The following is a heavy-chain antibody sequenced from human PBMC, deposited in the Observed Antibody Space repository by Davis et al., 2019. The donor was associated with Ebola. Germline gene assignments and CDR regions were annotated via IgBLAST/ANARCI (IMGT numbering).Heavy chain of an antibody. CDR1: GGSISSSNW. CDR2: IYHSGST. Sequence: SETLSLTCVVSGGSISSSNWWSWVRQPPGKGLEWIGEIYHSGSTNYNPSLKSRVTISVDTSKNQFSLKLSSVTAADTAVYYCARGKIVVVVAATHYYYYGMDVWGQGTTVTVSS. CDR3: ARGKIVVVVAATHYYYYGMDV. V-gene: IGHV4-4*02. J-gene: IGHJ6*02. D-gene: IGHD2-15*01.